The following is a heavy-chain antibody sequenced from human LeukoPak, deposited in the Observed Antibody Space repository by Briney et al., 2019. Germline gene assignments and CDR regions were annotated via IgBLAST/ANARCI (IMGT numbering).Heavy chain of an antibody. V-gene: IGHV4-39*07. Sequence: PSETLSLTCTVSGGSISSSSYYWAWIRQPPGKGLEWIGSIYYSGSTYYNPSLKSRVTISVDTSKNQFSLKLSSVTAADTAVYYCARDGSSWPSPAFDIWGQGTMVTVSS. CDR3: ARDGSSWPSPAFDI. D-gene: IGHD6-13*01. CDR2: IYYSGST. CDR1: GGSISSSSYY. J-gene: IGHJ3*02.